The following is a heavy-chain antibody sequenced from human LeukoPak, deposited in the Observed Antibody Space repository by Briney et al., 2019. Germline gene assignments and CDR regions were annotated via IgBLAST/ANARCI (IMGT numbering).Heavy chain of an antibody. V-gene: IGHV3-20*04. J-gene: IGHJ4*02. CDR3: AKDDTAMVPLDY. Sequence: GGSLRLSCAASGFTFDDYGMSWVRQAPGKGLEWVSGINWNGGSTGYADSVKGRFTISRDNAKNSLYLRMNSLRAEDTAVYYCAKDDTAMVPLDYWGQGTLVTVSS. D-gene: IGHD5-18*01. CDR2: INWNGGST. CDR1: GFTFDDYG.